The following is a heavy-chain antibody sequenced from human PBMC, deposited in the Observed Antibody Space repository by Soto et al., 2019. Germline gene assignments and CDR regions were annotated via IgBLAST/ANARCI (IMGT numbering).Heavy chain of an antibody. CDR2: FDPEDGKT. Sequence: QLQLVQSGAEVKKPGASVKVSCKVSGYTLAELSMHWVRQAPGKGLEWMGGFDPEDGKTTYAQKFQGRVTRPEDTSSDTAYLELSILRSEDTAIYFCTRGQRPIRFLEWLSRYYFDFWGQGTLVTVSS. D-gene: IGHD3-3*01. J-gene: IGHJ4*02. V-gene: IGHV1-24*01. CDR1: GYTLAELS. CDR3: TRGQRPIRFLEWLSRYYFDF.